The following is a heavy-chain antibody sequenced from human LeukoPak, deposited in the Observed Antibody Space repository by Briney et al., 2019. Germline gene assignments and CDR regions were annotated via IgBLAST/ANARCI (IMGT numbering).Heavy chain of an antibody. CDR2: INPSGGST. CDR3: ARVSWSDSSGERTRWYFDL. Sequence: GASVKVSCKASGYTFTSYYMHWVRQAPGQGLEWMGIINPSGGSTSYAQKFQGRVTMTRDMSTSTVYMELSSLRSEDTAVYYCARVSWSDSSGERTRWYFDLWGRGTLVTVSS. D-gene: IGHD3-22*01. J-gene: IGHJ2*01. V-gene: IGHV1-46*01. CDR1: GYTFTSYY.